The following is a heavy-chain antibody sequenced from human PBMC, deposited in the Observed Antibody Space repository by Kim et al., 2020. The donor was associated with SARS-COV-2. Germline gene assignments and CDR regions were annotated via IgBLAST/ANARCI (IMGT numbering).Heavy chain of an antibody. Sequence: GGSLRLSCAASGFTFSSYGMHWVRQAPGKGLEWVAVIWYDGSNKYYADSVKGRFTISRDNSKNTLYLQMNSLRAEDTAVYYRARSIAAADAFDIWGQGTMVTVSS. J-gene: IGHJ3*02. CDR1: GFTFSSYG. V-gene: IGHV3-33*01. CDR2: IWYDGSNK. CDR3: ARSIAAADAFDI. D-gene: IGHD6-13*01.